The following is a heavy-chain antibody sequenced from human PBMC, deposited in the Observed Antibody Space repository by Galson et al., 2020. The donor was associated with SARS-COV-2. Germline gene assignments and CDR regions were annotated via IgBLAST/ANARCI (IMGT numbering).Heavy chain of an antibody. J-gene: IGHJ5*02. CDR1: GYTFTGYY. V-gene: IGHV1-2*02. CDR2: INSNSGGT. Sequence: ASVKVSCKASGYTFTGYYMHWVRQAPGQGLEWMGWINSNSGGTNYAQKFQGRVTMTRDTSISTVYMELSRLTSDDTAVYFCARGDYDILTGYFHNWFDPWGQGTLVTVSS. CDR3: ARGDYDILTGYFHNWFDP. D-gene: IGHD3-9*01.